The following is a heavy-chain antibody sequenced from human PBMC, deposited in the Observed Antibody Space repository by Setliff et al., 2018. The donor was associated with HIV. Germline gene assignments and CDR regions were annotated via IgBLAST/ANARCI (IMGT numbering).Heavy chain of an antibody. CDR1: GYTFTSYG. Sequence: ASVKVSCKASGYTFTSYGISWVRQAPGQGLEWMGWISAYNGNTNYAQKLQGRVTMTTDTSTSAAYVELRSLRSDDTAVYYCARIPTGTTLYYYRLDVWGQGTTVTVSS. CDR2: ISAYNGNT. CDR3: ARIPTGTTLYYYRLDV. J-gene: IGHJ6*02. D-gene: IGHD1-1*01. V-gene: IGHV1-18*01.